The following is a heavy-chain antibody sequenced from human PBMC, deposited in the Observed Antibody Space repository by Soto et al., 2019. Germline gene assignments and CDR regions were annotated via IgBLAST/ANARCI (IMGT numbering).Heavy chain of an antibody. V-gene: IGHV1-69*12. Sequence: QVQLVQSGAEVKKPGSSVKVSCKASGGTFSSYAISWVRQAPGQGLEWMGGIIPIFGTANYAQKFQGRVTMTAEESTSTAYMELSSLSSEDRAVYYCAGEGRQWLVPYYFDFWGQGTLVTVSS. J-gene: IGHJ4*02. CDR2: IIPIFGTA. D-gene: IGHD6-19*01. CDR1: GGTFSSYA. CDR3: AGEGRQWLVPYYFDF.